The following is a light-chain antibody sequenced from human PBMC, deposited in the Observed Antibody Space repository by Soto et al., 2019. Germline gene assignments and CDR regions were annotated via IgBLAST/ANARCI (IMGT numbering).Light chain of an antibody. Sequence: EIVMTQSPATLSVSPGGSATLSCRASQHVSSNLAWYRQKPGQAPTLVIYRASTRATGIPATFSGSGSGTEFTITISRLQSEDFAVYYCQQYNKWPYTFGQGTKLEI. CDR2: RAS. CDR3: QQYNKWPYT. CDR1: QHVSSN. J-gene: IGKJ2*01. V-gene: IGKV3-15*01.